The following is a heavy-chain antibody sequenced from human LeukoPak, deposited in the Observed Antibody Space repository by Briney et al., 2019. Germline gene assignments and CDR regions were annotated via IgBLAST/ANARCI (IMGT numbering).Heavy chain of an antibody. V-gene: IGHV3-74*01. CDR1: GFSFSSYY. CDR3: VAYNWNYPDY. D-gene: IGHD1-20*01. CDR2: IRTDGNT. Sequence: GGSLRLSCAASGFSFSSYYMYWVRQAPEKGLVWVSRIRTDGNTAYADSVKGRFTISRDNAKNTLYLQMNSLRAEDAAVYYCVAYNWNYPDYWGQGTLVTVSS. J-gene: IGHJ4*02.